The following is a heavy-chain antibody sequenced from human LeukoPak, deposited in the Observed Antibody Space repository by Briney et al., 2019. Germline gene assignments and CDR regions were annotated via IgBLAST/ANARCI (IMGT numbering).Heavy chain of an antibody. CDR2: INGDGSLT. V-gene: IGHV3-74*01. CDR1: GITFSNYW. J-gene: IGHJ4*02. Sequence: GGSLRLSCAASGITFSNYWIHWVRQTPGTGLVWVPHINGDGSLTYYADSVKGRFTISRDNAKNTAFLQMNSLRSEDTAVYYCTGSGAASYWGQGAQVTVSS. CDR3: TGSGAASY. D-gene: IGHD6-25*01.